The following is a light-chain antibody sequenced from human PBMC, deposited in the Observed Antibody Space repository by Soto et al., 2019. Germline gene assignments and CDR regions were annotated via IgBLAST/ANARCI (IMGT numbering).Light chain of an antibody. J-gene: IGKJ5*01. V-gene: IGKV1-5*03. CDR2: KAS. Sequence: IQMTQSPSTLAASVVYIVTIASRASQSISSWLAWYQQKPGKAPKLLIYKASSLESGVPSRFSGSGSGTEFTLTISSLQPDDFATYYCQQYSSYPTFGQGTRLEIK. CDR3: QQYSSYPT. CDR1: QSISSW.